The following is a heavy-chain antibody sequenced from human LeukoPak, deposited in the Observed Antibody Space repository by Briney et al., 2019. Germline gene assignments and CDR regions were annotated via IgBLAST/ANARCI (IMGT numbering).Heavy chain of an antibody. CDR2: VNPNSGGT. D-gene: IGHD2-2*02. CDR1: GGTFSSYA. CDR3: ARGEVVPAAISYYYYGVAV. V-gene: IGHV1-2*06. J-gene: IGHJ6*02. Sequence: ASVKVSCKASGGTFSSYAISWVRQAPGQGLEWMGRVNPNSGGTDYAQKFQGRVTMTRDTSIGTAYMELNRLRSDDTAVYFCARGEVVPAAISYYYYGVAVWGQGTTVTVSS.